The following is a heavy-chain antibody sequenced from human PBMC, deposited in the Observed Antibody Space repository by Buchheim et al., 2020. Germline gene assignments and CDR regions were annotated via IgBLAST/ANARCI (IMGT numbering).Heavy chain of an antibody. CDR2: ISHRSSYT. D-gene: IGHD5-18*01. CDR3: ARVREPRHGGYRYGACDY. J-gene: IGHJ4*02. V-gene: IGHV3-21*01. CDR1: GFTFSSYS. Sequence: EVQLVESGGGLVKPGGSLRLSCAASGFTFSSYSMNWVRQAPGKGLEWVSSISHRSSYTYYADSVKGRFTISRDNAKNSLYLQMISLREEDKAVYYGARVREPRHGGYRYGACDYWGQGT.